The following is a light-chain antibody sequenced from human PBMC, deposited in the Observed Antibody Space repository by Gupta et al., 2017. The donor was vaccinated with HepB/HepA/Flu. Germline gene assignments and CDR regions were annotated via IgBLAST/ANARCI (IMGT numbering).Light chain of an antibody. J-gene: IGLJ2*01. V-gene: IGLV1-47*01. CDR2: RNN. Sequence: SVLNQPPPASWAPGERVTISCSGSRSNIGSNYVYWYQQLPGTAPKLLIYRNNQRPSGVPDRFSGSKSGTSASLAISGLRSEDEADYYCAAWDDSLSGPVFGGGTKLTVL. CDR1: RSNIGSNY. CDR3: AAWDDSLSGPV.